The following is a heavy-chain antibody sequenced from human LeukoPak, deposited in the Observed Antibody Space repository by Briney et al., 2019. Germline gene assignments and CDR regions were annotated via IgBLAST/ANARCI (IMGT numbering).Heavy chain of an antibody. D-gene: IGHD2-15*01. CDR1: GFTFSDYS. J-gene: IGHJ4*02. Sequence: GGSLRLSCAASGFTFSDYSMNWVRQAPGKGLEWVSYISTSGKYIYYADSVKGRFTISRDNAKNSLYLQMNRLRAEDTAVYYCSRGSYNSGGTSDYWGQGNLVTVS. V-gene: IGHV3-21*01. CDR3: SRGSYNSGGTSDY. CDR2: ISTSGKYI.